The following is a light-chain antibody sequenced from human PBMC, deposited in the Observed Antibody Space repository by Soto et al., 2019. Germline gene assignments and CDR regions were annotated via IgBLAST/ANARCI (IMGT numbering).Light chain of an antibody. CDR1: IGAVTSGYY. V-gene: IGLV7-43*01. J-gene: IGLJ2*01. Sequence: QAVVTQEPSLTVSPGGTVTLTCASSIGAVTSGYYPNWFQQKPGQAPRPLIYSTSSKHSWTPARFSGSLLGGKAALTLTGVQPEDEAEYYCLLYSGGALVFGGGTQLTVL. CDR2: STS. CDR3: LLYSGGALV.